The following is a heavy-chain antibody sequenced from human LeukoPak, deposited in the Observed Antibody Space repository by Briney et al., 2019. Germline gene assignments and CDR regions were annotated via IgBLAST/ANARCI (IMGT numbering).Heavy chain of an antibody. CDR3: ARRSRRDQLWHGMDV. CDR2: IYTSAST. D-gene: IGHD5-18*01. J-gene: IGHJ6*02. V-gene: IGHV4-39*01. Sequence: SETLSLTCTVSGGSLSSSIYYWGWVRQPPGKGLEWIGSIYTSASTYYNPSLKSRVTISIDTSKNQFSLKLNSVTAAETAVYYCARRSRRDQLWHGMDVWGQGTTVTVSS. CDR1: GGSLSSSIYY.